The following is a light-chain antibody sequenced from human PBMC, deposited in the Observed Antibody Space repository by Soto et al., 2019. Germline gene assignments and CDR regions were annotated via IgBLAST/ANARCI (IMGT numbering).Light chain of an antibody. Sequence: DIQMTQSPSSLSASVGARVTFTCQASQDIRNNLGWYQQKPGKAPKXXXFDASSLQSGVPSRFSGIGSGTEFTLTLSSLQHEDFATYDGLQQDTYTRTFGQGTKVDIK. CDR3: LQQDTYTRT. J-gene: IGKJ1*01. CDR1: QDIRNN. V-gene: IGKV1-17*01. CDR2: DAS.